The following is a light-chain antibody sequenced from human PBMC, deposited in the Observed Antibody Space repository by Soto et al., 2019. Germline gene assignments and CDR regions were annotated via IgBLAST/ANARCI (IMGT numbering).Light chain of an antibody. J-gene: IGLJ1*01. CDR2: EVT. Sequence: QSVLTQPASVSGSPGQSITISCTGASSDVGGYNFVSWYQHHPGTPPKLIIYEVTHRPSGVSHRFSGSKSANTASLTISGLQAEDEADYYCSSYTSSSTRVFGTGTKVTVL. CDR3: SSYTSSSTRV. V-gene: IGLV2-14*01. CDR1: SSDVGGYNF.